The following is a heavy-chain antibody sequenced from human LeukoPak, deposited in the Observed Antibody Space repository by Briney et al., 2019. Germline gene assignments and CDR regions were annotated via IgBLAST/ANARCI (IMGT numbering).Heavy chain of an antibody. V-gene: IGHV4-39*07. CDR2: IYYSGST. CDR1: GGSISSSSYY. J-gene: IGHJ4*02. CDR3: ARGSYFDY. Sequence: SETLSLTCTVSGGSISSSSYYWGWIRQPPGKGLEWIGSIYYSGSTNYNPSLKSRVTISVDTSKNQFSLKLSSVTAADTAVYYCARGSYFDYWGQGTLVTVSS.